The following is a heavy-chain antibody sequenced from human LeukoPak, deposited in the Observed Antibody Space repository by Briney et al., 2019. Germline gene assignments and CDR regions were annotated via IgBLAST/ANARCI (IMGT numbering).Heavy chain of an antibody. Sequence: GGSLRLSCAAPGFTFSDYNMNWVRQAPGKGLEWVSYITDSGNTIHYADSVKGRFTISRDNAKNPLYLQMNSLRAEDTAVYYCARSIGLTGGGVDVWGQGTTVTVSS. CDR3: ARSIGLTGGGVDV. D-gene: IGHD3-9*01. CDR2: ITDSGNTI. CDR1: GFTFSDYN. V-gene: IGHV3-11*01. J-gene: IGHJ6*02.